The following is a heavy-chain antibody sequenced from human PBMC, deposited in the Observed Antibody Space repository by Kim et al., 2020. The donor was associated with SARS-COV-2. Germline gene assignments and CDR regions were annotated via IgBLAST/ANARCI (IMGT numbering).Heavy chain of an antibody. CDR2: INHSGST. J-gene: IGHJ4*02. D-gene: IGHD6-13*01. CDR1: GGSFSGYY. Sequence: ETLSLTCAVYGGSFSGYYWSWIRQPPGKGLEWIGEINHSGSTNYNPSLKSRVTISVDTSKNQFSLKLSSVTAADTAVYYCAGNRQQPGSDYWGQGTLVTVSS. CDR3: AGNRQQPGSDY. V-gene: IGHV4-34*01.